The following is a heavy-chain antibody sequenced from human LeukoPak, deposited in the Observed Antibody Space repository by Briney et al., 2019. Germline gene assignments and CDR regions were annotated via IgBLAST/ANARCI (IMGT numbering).Heavy chain of an antibody. V-gene: IGHV3-48*01. CDR3: ARDLTTDAFDI. CDR1: GFTFSSYS. D-gene: IGHD1-14*01. Sequence: PGGSLRLSCAASGFTFSSYSMNWVRQAPGKGLEWVSYISSSSSTIYYADSVKGRFTISRDNSKNTLYLQMNSLRAEDTAVYYCARDLTTDAFDIWGQGTMVTVSS. J-gene: IGHJ3*02. CDR2: ISSSSSTI.